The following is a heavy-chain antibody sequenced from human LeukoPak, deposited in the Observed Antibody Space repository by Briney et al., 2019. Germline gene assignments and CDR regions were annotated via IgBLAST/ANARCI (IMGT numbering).Heavy chain of an antibody. V-gene: IGHV1-18*01. CDR3: ARGPFGCSSTSCSTEFDY. CDR2: ISAYNGNT. J-gene: IGHJ4*02. CDR1: GYTFTSYG. D-gene: IGHD2-2*01. Sequence: ASVKVSCKASGYTFTSYGISWVRQAPGQGLEWMGWISAYNGNTNYAQKLQGRGTMTTDTSTSTAYMELRSLRSDDTAVYYCARGPFGCSSTSCSTEFDYWGQGTLVTVSS.